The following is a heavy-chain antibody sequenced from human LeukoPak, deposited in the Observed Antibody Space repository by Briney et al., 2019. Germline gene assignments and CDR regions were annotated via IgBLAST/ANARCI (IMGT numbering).Heavy chain of an antibody. CDR1: GYTFTGYY. CDR2: INPNSGGT. Sequence: GASVKVSCKASGYTFTGYYMHWVRQAPGQGLEWMGWINPNSGGTNYAQKFQGRVTMTRDTSISTAYMELSRLRSDDTAVYYCARIRVVGSGWYDYYYYGMDVWGQGTTVTVSS. V-gene: IGHV1-2*02. CDR3: ARIRVVGSGWYDYYYYGMDV. D-gene: IGHD6-19*01. J-gene: IGHJ6*02.